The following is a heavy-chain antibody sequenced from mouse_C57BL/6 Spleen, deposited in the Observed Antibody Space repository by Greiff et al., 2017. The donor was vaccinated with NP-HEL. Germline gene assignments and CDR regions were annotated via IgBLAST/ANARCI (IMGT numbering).Heavy chain of an antibody. CDR1: GYTFTSYW. Sequence: QVQLQQPGAELVKPGASVKLSCKASGYTFTSYWMHWVKQRPGQGLEWIGMIHPNSGSTNYNEKFKSKATLTVDKSSSTAYMQLSILTSEDSAVYYCASRDDGYYSTWFAYWGQGTLVTVSA. J-gene: IGHJ3*01. D-gene: IGHD2-3*01. CDR2: IHPNSGST. CDR3: ASRDDGYYSTWFAY. V-gene: IGHV1-64*01.